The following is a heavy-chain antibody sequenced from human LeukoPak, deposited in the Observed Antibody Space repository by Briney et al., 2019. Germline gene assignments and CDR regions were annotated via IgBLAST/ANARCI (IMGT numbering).Heavy chain of an antibody. Sequence: ASETLSLTCAVSGGSISSSNWWSWVRQPPGKGLEWIGEIYHSGSTNYNPSLKSRVTISVDKSKNQFSLKLSSVTAADTAVYYCARRPLWIVGATCSWFDPWGQGTLVTVSS. CDR3: ARRPLWIVGATCSWFDP. V-gene: IGHV4-4*02. CDR2: IYHSGST. J-gene: IGHJ5*02. D-gene: IGHD1-26*01. CDR1: GGSISSSNW.